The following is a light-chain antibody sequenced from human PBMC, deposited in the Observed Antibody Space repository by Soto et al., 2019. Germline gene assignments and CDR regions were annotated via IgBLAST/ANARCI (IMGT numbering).Light chain of an antibody. CDR1: QSISSY. J-gene: IGKJ4*01. Sequence: DIQMTQSPSSLSASVGDRVTITCRASQSISSYLNWYQQKPGKAPKLLIYAASSLQGGVPSRFSGSGSGTDFTLTISRLQREDCAIYYCQQSSSTVITFGGGTKVEI. CDR3: QQSSSTVIT. V-gene: IGKV1-39*01. CDR2: AAS.